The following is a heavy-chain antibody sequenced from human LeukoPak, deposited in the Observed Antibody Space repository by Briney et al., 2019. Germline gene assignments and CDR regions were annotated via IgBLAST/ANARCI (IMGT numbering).Heavy chain of an antibody. D-gene: IGHD3-10*02. V-gene: IGHV3-48*04. CDR1: GITFSSYG. J-gene: IGHJ6*04. CDR2: ISSSGSTI. Sequence: GGSLRLSCAASGITFSSYGMNWVRQAPGKGLEWVSYISSSGSTIYYADSVKGRFTISRDNAKNSLYLQMNSLRAEDTAVYYCAELGITMIGGVWGKGTTVTISS. CDR3: AELGITMIGGV.